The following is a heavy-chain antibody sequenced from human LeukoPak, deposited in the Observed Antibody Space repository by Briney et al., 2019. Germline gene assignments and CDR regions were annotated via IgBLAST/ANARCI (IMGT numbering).Heavy chain of an antibody. D-gene: IGHD5-12*01. CDR1: GFTFSSYE. CDR2: ISSSGSTI. CDR3: ARDRATAPRGDSALDY. J-gene: IGHJ4*02. Sequence: GGSLRLSCAASGFTFSSYEMNWVRQAPGKGLEWVSYISSSGSTIYYADSVKGRFTISRDNAMNSLYLQMNSLRAEDTAVYYCARDRATAPRGDSALDYWGQGALVAVSS. V-gene: IGHV3-48*03.